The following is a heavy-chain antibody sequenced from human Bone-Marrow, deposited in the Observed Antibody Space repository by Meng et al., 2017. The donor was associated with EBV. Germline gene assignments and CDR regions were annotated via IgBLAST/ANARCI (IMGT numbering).Heavy chain of an antibody. D-gene: IGHD3-9*01. Sequence: QLQLQESGPGLVQPSETLSLTCRVSGASISGSSYLWGWIRQSPGEGLEWIASIYYSGITYYNPSLKSRVSISVDTSNNQFSLRLTSVTAADTAVYYCATVKGGNYFPWFDPWGQGTLVTVSS. V-gene: IGHV4-39*07. CDR2: IYYSGIT. CDR1: GASISGSSYL. J-gene: IGHJ5*02. CDR3: ATVKGGNYFPWFDP.